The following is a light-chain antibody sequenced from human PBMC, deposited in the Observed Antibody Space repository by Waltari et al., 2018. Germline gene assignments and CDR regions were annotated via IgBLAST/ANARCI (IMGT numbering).Light chain of an antibody. CDR2: GAS. CDR3: QQYGSSPWT. V-gene: IGKV3-15*01. CDR1: QTVSSN. Sequence: EIVLTQSPATLSVSPGERATLSCRASQTVSSNLAWYQQKPGQAPRLLIDGASTRATGIPARFSGSGSGAEFTLTISRLEPEDFAVYYCQQYGSSPWTFGQGTKVEIK. J-gene: IGKJ1*01.